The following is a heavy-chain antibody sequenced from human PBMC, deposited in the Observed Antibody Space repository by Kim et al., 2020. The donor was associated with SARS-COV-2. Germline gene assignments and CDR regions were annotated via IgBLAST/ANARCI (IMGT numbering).Heavy chain of an antibody. J-gene: IGHJ6*02. Sequence: GGSLRLSCAASGFTFISHAMSWVRQAPGKGLEWVSGISVSGGSTYYADSVKGRFTILRDNSKKMLYLQMNSLRAEDTAVYYCAKDLSDYYYYGMDVWGQGTTVTVSS. V-gene: IGHV3-23*01. CDR1: GFTFISHA. CDR2: ISVSGGST. CDR3: AKDLSDYYYYGMDV.